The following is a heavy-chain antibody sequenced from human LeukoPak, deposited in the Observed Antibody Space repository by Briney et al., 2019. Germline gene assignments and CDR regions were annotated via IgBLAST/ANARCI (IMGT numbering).Heavy chain of an antibody. D-gene: IGHD2-15*01. Sequence: PSETLSLTCTVSGGSISSYYWSWIRQPPGKGLEWIGYIYYSGSTNYNPSLKSRVTISVDTSKNQFSLKLSSVTAADTAVYYCARVNVVVVAAVDYWGQGTLVTVSS. CDR3: ARVNVVVVAAVDY. J-gene: IGHJ4*02. CDR2: IYYSGST. V-gene: IGHV4-59*01. CDR1: GGSISSYY.